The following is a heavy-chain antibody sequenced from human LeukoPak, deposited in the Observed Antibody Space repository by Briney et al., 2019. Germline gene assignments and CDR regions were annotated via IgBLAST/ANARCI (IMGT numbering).Heavy chain of an antibody. CDR2: ASGSDSTT. J-gene: IGHJ4*02. D-gene: IGHD2-2*01. CDR3: AKLSGDCSSAGCYPY. Sequence: PGGSLRLSCAVSEFIFSRNAMSWVRQAPGKGLEWVSTASGSDSTTYYADSVKGRFTIARDNSKNTLYLQMNSLRAEDTAIYYCAKLSGDCSSAGCYPYWGQGTRVTVSS. V-gene: IGHV3-23*01. CDR1: EFIFSRNA.